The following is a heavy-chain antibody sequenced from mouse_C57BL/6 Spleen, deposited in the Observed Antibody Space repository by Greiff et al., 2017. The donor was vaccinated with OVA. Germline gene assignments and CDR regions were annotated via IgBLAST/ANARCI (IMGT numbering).Heavy chain of an antibody. CDR2: INPSNGGT. J-gene: IGHJ1*03. CDR3: GGDYYGSSRSYWYFDV. V-gene: IGHV1-53*01. CDR1: GYTFTGYW. D-gene: IGHD1-1*01. Sequence: VQLQQSGAELMKPGASVKLSCKATGYTFTGYWIEWVKQRPGHGLEWIGNINPSNGGTNYNEKFKSKATLTVDKSSSTAYMQLSSLTSEDSAVYYCGGDYYGSSRSYWYFDVWGTGTTVTVSS.